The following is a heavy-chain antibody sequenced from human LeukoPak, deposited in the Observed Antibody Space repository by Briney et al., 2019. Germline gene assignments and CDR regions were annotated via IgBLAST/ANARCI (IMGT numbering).Heavy chain of an antibody. D-gene: IGHD3-3*01. J-gene: IGHJ4*02. CDR1: GFTFSSYA. CDR2: ISGSGGTT. Sequence: PGGSLRLSCAASGFTFSSYAMTWVRQAPGKGLEWVSTISGSGGTTYYADSVKGRFTISRDNSKNTLYLQMISLRAEDTAEYYCAAPNYDFWVYWGQGTLVTVSS. V-gene: IGHV3-23*01. CDR3: AAPNYDFWVY.